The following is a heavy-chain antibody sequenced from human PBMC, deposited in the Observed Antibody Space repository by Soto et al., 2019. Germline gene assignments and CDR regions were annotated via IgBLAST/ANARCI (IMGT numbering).Heavy chain of an antibody. V-gene: IGHV4-31*03. J-gene: IGHJ3*02. Sequence: PPETLYLTGTVSGGSITSGGYYWSWIRQHPGKGLEWIGYIYYSGSTYYNPSLKSRVTISVDTSKNQFSLKLSSVTAADTAVYYCARARHCGGDCSAFDIWGQGTMVT. D-gene: IGHD2-21*02. CDR3: ARARHCGGDCSAFDI. CDR2: IYYSGST. CDR1: GGSITSGGYY.